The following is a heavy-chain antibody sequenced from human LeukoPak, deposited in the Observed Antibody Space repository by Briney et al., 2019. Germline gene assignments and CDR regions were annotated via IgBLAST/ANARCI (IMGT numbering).Heavy chain of an antibody. Sequence: GRSLRLSCAASGFTLDDYAMHWVRQAPGKGLEWVSGISWNSGSIGYADSVKGRFTISRDNAKNSLYLQMNSLRAEDTALYYCAKGGITMVRGVIITGRWLDYWGQGTLVTVSS. J-gene: IGHJ4*02. CDR3: AKGGITMVRGVIITGRWLDY. V-gene: IGHV3-9*01. D-gene: IGHD3-10*01. CDR1: GFTLDDYA. CDR2: ISWNSGSI.